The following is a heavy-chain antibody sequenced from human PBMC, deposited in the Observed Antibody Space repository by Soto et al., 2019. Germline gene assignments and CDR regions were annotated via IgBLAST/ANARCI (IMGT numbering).Heavy chain of an antibody. V-gene: IGHV3-48*02. CDR2: LSISRSTI. CDR1: GFTLNSYS. CDR3: VRGRSDSLMDV. Sequence: GGSLRLSCAGSGFTLNSYSMNWVRQAPGKGLEWVSYLSISRSTIYYADSVKGRFTISRDDAKNSLYLQMNSLRDDDTAVYFCVRGRSDSLMDVWGQGTTVTVSS. J-gene: IGHJ6*02.